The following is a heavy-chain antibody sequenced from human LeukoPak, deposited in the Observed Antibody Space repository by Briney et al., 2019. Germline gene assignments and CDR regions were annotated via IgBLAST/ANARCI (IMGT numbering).Heavy chain of an antibody. CDR3: AIDQFGVLPDAFDI. CDR2: IRGNGGGT. V-gene: IGHV3-23*01. CDR1: GFTFSNYA. Sequence: GGSLRLSCAASGFTFSNYAMTWVRQAPGKGLEWVSSIRGNGGGTFYADSVKGRFTISRDNSENTLFLQMNSLRADDAAIYYCAIDQFGVLPDAFDIWGEGTMVSVSS. D-gene: IGHD3-10*01. J-gene: IGHJ3*02.